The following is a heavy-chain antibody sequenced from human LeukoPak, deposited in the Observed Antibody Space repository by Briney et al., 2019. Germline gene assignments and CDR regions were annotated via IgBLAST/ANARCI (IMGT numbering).Heavy chain of an antibody. V-gene: IGHV4-34*01. CDR1: GGSFSGYH. CDR2: INHRGST. Sequence: SETLSLTCAVYGGSFSGYHWSWIRQPPGKGLEWIGEINHRGSTNYNPSLKSRVTMSVDTSKNQFSLKLSSVTAADTAVYYCARDLGDYGDYRGGAFDIWGQGTMVTVSS. D-gene: IGHD4-17*01. CDR3: ARDLGDYGDYRGGAFDI. J-gene: IGHJ3*02.